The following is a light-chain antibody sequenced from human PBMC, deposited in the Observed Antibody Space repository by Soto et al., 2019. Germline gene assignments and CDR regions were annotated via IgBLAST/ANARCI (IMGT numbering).Light chain of an antibody. V-gene: IGLV6-57*04. J-gene: IGLJ2*01. Sequence: NFMLTQPHSVSESPGRTVTISCTRSSGSIASNFVQWFQQRPGSAPTTVIYEDNQRPSGVPDRFSGSIDSSSDSASLTISGLETEDEADYYCQSYDSRNHVVFGGGTKLTVL. CDR1: SGSIASNF. CDR2: EDN. CDR3: QSYDSRNHVV.